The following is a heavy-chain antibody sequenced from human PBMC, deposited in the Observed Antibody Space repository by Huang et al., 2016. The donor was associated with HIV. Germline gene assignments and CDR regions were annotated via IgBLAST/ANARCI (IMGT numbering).Heavy chain of an antibody. J-gene: IGHJ4*02. CDR2: MNPNPGNT. D-gene: IGHD4-17*01. CDR1: GYTFTNYD. V-gene: IGHV1-8*02. Sequence: QVHLVQSGAAVKKPGASVTVSCKASGYTFTNYDINWVRQAPGRGLEWMGWMNPNPGNTGVAQSFQGRDTMTRKTSITTAYMELTSLTSEDTAVYYCARSAYGDFDYWGLGTLVIVSS. CDR3: ARSAYGDFDY.